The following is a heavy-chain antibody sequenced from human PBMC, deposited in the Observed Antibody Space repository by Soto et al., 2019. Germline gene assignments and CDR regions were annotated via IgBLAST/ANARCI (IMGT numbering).Heavy chain of an antibody. CDR3: ARGPIVGATTELGFDY. V-gene: IGHV3-53*01. J-gene: IGHJ4*02. CDR1: GFTVSSNY. CDR2: IYSGGST. D-gene: IGHD1-26*01. Sequence: GGSLRLSCAASGFTVSSNYMSWVRQAPGKGLEWVSVIYSGGSTYYADSVKGRFTISRDNSKNTLYLQMNSLRAEDTAVYYCARGPIVGATTELGFDYWGQGTLVTVSS.